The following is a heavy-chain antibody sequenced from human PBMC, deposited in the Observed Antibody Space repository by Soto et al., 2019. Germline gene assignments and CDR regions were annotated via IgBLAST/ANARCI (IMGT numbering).Heavy chain of an antibody. J-gene: IGHJ5*02. Sequence: QLQLQESGSGLVKPSQTLSLTCAVSGGSISSGGYSWSWIRQPPGKGLEWIGYIYHSGSTYYNPSVKNLVTISVDWSKIQFSLKPRSVTAADTAVYCCARVPDRWGQGTLVTVSS. D-gene: IGHD2-2*01. V-gene: IGHV4-30-2*01. CDR3: ARVPDR. CDR2: IYHSGST. CDR1: GGSISSGGYS.